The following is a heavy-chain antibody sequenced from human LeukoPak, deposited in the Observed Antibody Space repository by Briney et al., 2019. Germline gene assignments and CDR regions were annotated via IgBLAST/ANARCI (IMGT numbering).Heavy chain of an antibody. Sequence: GESLKISCKGSGYSFTSYWIGRVRQMPGKGLEWMGIIYPGDSDTRYSPSFQGQVTISADKSTSTAYLQWSSLKASDTAMYYCARHGLSGYDFWSGYYLDYWGQGTLVTVSS. D-gene: IGHD3-3*01. CDR2: IYPGDSDT. CDR3: ARHGLSGYDFWSGYYLDY. CDR1: GYSFTSYW. J-gene: IGHJ4*02. V-gene: IGHV5-51*01.